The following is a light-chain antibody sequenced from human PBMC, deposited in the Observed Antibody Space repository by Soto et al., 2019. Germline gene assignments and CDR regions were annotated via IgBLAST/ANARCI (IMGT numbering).Light chain of an antibody. CDR3: QQYGSSPLT. CDR2: GAS. Sequence: EIVLTQSPGTLSFSPGERATLSCRASQSVSSSFLACYQQKPGQAPRLLIYGASIRATGIPDRLSGSGSGTDFTLTISRLEPEGVAVYYCQQYGSSPLTFGGGTKVEIK. J-gene: IGKJ4*01. V-gene: IGKV3-20*01. CDR1: QSVSSSF.